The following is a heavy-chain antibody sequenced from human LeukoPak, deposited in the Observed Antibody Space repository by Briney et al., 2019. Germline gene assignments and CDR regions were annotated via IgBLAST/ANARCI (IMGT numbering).Heavy chain of an antibody. J-gene: IGHJ3*02. D-gene: IGHD6-13*01. Sequence: SETLSLTCTVSGGSISSSTYYWGWIRQPPGKGLEWIGSIYYSGNTYYNPSLKSRVTISVDTSKNQFSLKLSSVTAADTAVYYCAGHSGYSSSRDAFDIWGQGTMVTVSS. CDR1: GGSISSSTYY. V-gene: IGHV4-39*07. CDR2: IYYSGNT. CDR3: AGHSGYSSSRDAFDI.